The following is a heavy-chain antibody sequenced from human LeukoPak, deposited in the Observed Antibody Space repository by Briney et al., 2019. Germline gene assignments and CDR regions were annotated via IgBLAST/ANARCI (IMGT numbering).Heavy chain of an antibody. V-gene: IGHV3-23*01. CDR2: ISGSGVST. Sequence: GGSLRLSCAASGFTFSGYAMSWVRQAPGKGLEWVSTISGSGVSTYYADSVKGRFTSSRDNSKNTLYLQMNNPRAEDTAVYYCAKESRYYYGSGSFSSQFDYWGQGTLVTVSS. CDR3: AKESRYYYGSGSFSSQFDY. CDR1: GFTFSGYA. D-gene: IGHD3-10*01. J-gene: IGHJ4*02.